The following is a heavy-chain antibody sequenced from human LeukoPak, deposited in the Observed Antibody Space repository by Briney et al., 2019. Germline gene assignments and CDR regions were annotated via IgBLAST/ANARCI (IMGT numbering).Heavy chain of an antibody. CDR3: ATPSAVAGYNVQLLVDY. CDR1: GFTFSTYA. V-gene: IGHV3-23*01. J-gene: IGHJ4*02. CDR2: IRGSFGST. Sequence: GGSLRPSCAASGFTFSTYAMSSVRPAAGKGLELGVAIRGSFGSTYYADAVKSRFTISRDNSKNKLYLQMNSLRAEDTAVYYCATPSAVAGYNVQLLVDYWGQGTLVTVSS. D-gene: IGHD6-19*01.